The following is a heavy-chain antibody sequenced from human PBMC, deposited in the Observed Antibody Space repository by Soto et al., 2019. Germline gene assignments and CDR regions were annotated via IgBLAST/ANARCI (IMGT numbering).Heavy chain of an antibody. D-gene: IGHD3-10*01. V-gene: IGHV3-74*01. J-gene: IGHJ4*02. CDR2: INGDGSFT. CDR3: ARVGGGSGNFDY. CDR1: GFTFSNYW. Sequence: EVQLVESGGGLVQPGGSLRLSCGASGFTFSNYWMHWVRQAPGEGLVWVSRINGDGSFTRFADSVKGRFTISRDNAKNTLYLQMNSLRADDTAVYYCARVGGGSGNFDYWGQGTLSPSPQ.